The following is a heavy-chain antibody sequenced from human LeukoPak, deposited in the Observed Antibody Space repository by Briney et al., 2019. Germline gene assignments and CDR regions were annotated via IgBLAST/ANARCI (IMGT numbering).Heavy chain of an antibody. V-gene: IGHV1-2*02. J-gene: IGHJ4*02. CDR2: INPNSGGT. D-gene: IGHD2-2*02. CDR3: ARGYCSSTSCYSELDY. Sequence: ASVKVPCKASGYTFTGYYMHWVRQAPGQGLEWMGWINPNSGGTNYAQKFQGRVTMTRDTSISTAYMELSRLRSDDTAVYYCARGYCSSTSCYSELDYWGQGTLVTVSS. CDR1: GYTFTGYY.